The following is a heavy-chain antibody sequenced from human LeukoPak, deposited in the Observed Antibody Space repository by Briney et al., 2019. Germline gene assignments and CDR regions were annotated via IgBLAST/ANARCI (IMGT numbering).Heavy chain of an antibody. CDR3: ARNSSWYFDY. CDR1: DYSISSDYY. J-gene: IGHJ4*02. D-gene: IGHD6-13*01. CDR2: IYQSGST. Sequence: PSETLSLTCAVSDYSISSDYYWGWIRQPPGKGLGWIGSIYQSGSTHYNPSLKSRVTISVDTSKNQFSLKLNSVTAADTAVYYCARNSSWYFDYWGQGTLVTVSS. V-gene: IGHV4-38-2*01.